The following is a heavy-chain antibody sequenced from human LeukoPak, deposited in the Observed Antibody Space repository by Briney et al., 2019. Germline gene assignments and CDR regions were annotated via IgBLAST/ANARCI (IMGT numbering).Heavy chain of an antibody. D-gene: IGHD2-15*01. J-gene: IGHJ5*02. V-gene: IGHV1-2*02. Sequence: ASVKVSCKASGYTFTGYYMHWVRQAPGQGLEWMGWINPNSGGTNYAQKFQGRVTMTRDTSISTAYMELSRLRSDGTAVYYCAREWDIVVVVAATGGVNWFDPWGQGTLVTVSS. CDR3: AREWDIVVVVAATGGVNWFDP. CDR2: INPNSGGT. CDR1: GYTFTGYY.